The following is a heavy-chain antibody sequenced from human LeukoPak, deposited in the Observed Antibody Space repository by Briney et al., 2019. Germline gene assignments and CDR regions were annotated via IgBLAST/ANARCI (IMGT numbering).Heavy chain of an antibody. J-gene: IGHJ4*02. V-gene: IGHV3-48*04. D-gene: IGHD3-22*01. Sequence: GGSLRLSCAASGFTFNSYSMNWVRQAPGKGLEWVSYISSNSSTIYFADSVKGRFNISRDNGKNSLYLQMDNLRVEDTAVYYCTRAPKLGGYFSVDYWGQGTLVTVS. CDR1: GFTFNSYS. CDR3: TRAPKLGGYFSVDY. CDR2: ISSNSSTI.